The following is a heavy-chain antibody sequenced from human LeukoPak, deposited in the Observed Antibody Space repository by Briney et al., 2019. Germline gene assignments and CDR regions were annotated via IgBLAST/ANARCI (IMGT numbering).Heavy chain of an antibody. CDR2: IFNSDI. V-gene: IGHV4-31*02. Sequence: SETLSLTCAVSGASISSGGYYWSWIRQHPGTGLEWIGYIFNSDIYYNPSLKSRIIISVDTSKNQFSLKMTSVTAADTAVYYCVGEEYTTLSMDVRGKGTTVTVSS. CDR3: VGEEYTTLSMDV. CDR1: GASISSGGYY. J-gene: IGHJ6*03. D-gene: IGHD2/OR15-2a*01.